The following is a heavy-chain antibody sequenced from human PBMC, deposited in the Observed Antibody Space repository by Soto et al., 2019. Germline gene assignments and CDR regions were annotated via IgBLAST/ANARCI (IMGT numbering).Heavy chain of an antibody. CDR2: IHPSGDT. CDR3: ARLGSGLFYFDS. J-gene: IGHJ4*02. D-gene: IGHD6-19*01. Sequence: GASVKVSCKASGYKFTTYFIHWVRQAPGQGLEWMGMIHPSGDTGYAQKFRGRVTMTIDTSTTTAYMELRNLTSEDTAVYYCARLGSGLFYFDSWGQGTLVTVSS. CDR1: GYKFTTYF. V-gene: IGHV1-46*01.